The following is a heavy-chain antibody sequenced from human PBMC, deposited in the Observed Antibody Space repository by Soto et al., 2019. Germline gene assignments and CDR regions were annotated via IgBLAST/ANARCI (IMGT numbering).Heavy chain of an antibody. Sequence: ASVKVSCKAFGYTFINFDIHWVRQAPGQRLEWMGWIDAGNGNTKYSQKYQDRLTFTTDTSANTVYMELSRLRSDDTAVYYCARARYYYYGMDVWGQGTTVTVSS. CDR1: GYTFINFD. CDR3: ARARYYYYGMDV. V-gene: IGHV1-3*01. J-gene: IGHJ6*02. CDR2: IDAGNGNT.